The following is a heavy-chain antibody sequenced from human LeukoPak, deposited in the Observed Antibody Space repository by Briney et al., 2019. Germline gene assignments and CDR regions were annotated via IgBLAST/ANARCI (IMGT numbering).Heavy chain of an antibody. J-gene: IGHJ3*02. V-gene: IGHV3-21*01. CDR1: GFTFSNYS. CDR2: ISSSSYI. Sequence: GGSLRLSCAASGFTFSNYSMNWVRQAPGKGLEWVSSISSSSYIYYADSVKGRFTISRDNAKNSLYPQMNSLRAEDTAVYYCARDVPYYYESSGYYSLGFDIWGQGTMVTVSS. CDR3: ARDVPYYYESSGYYSLGFDI. D-gene: IGHD3-22*01.